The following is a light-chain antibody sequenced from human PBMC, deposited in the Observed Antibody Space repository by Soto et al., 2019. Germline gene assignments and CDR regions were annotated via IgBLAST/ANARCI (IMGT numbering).Light chain of an antibody. J-gene: IGLJ3*02. V-gene: IGLV4-69*01. CDR1: RGHSSYA. Sequence: QLVLTQSPSASASLGASVKLTCTLSRGHSSYAIAWHQQQPEKGPRYLMKVNSDGSHNKGDGIPDRFSGSSSGAERYLTISSLQSEDEADYYCQTWGTGIWVFGGGTKLTVL. CDR3: QTWGTGIWV. CDR2: VNSDGSH.